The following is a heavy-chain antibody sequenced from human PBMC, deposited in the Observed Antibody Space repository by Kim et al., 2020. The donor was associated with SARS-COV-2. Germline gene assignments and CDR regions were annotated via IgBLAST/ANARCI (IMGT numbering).Heavy chain of an antibody. J-gene: IGHJ4*02. CDR3: SRDQSVVGFFDY. V-gene: IGHV4-39*07. CDR1: GGSISSSSYY. D-gene: IGHD1-26*01. Sequence: SEILSLTCTVSGGSISSSSYYWGWIRQPPGKGLEWIGSIYYSGSTYYNPSLKSRVTISVDTSKNQFSLKLSSVTAADTAVYYCSRDQSVVGFFDYWGQGTLVTVSS. CDR2: IYYSGST.